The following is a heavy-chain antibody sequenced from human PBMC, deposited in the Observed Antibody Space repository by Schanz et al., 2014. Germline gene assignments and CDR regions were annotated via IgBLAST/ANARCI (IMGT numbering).Heavy chain of an antibody. CDR3: ARGIGGYVVNNYFDY. CDR1: EYSFTSYS. Sequence: QVHLVQSGAEVKRPGASVKVSCKASEYSFTSYSMHWVRQAPGQRLEWMGWINTGSGDTKYSQNFQGRVTITRDTSASTAYMELSSLRSEDTAVYSCARGIGGYVVNNYFDYWGQGTLVTVSS. J-gene: IGHJ4*02. V-gene: IGHV1-3*04. CDR2: INTGSGDT. D-gene: IGHD5-12*01.